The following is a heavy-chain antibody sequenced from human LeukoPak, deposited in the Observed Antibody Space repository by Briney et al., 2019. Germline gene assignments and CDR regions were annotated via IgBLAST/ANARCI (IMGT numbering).Heavy chain of an antibody. CDR3: ARAYNYGSFWFDP. V-gene: IGHV4-4*07. CDR1: GGSIGTHY. D-gene: IGHD1-20*01. Sequence: PSETLSLTCTVSGGSIGTHYWGWIRQPAGKGLEWIGRVYASGSSNSNPSLKSRVTMSVDTSKNQFSLNLTSVTAADTAMYYCARAYNYGSFWFDPWGLGTLVTVSS. J-gene: IGHJ5*02. CDR2: VYASGSS.